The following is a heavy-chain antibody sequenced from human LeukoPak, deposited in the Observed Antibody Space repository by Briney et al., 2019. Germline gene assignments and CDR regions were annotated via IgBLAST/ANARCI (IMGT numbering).Heavy chain of an antibody. CDR3: ARRGVGYCSGGSCYEETGWFDP. CDR1: GYSFTSYW. J-gene: IGHJ5*02. V-gene: IGHV5-51*01. Sequence: GESLKISCKASGYSFTSYWIGWVRQMPGTGLEWVGTMNPADSDTRYSPSFQGQVTISADKSISTAYLQWSSLKASDTAMYYCARRGVGYCSGGSCYEETGWFDPWGQGTLVTVSS. CDR2: MNPADSDT. D-gene: IGHD2-15*01.